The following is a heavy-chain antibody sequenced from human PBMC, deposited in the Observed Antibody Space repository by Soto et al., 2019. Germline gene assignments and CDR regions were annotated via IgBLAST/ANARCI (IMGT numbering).Heavy chain of an antibody. Sequence: QVQLVESGGGAVQPGRSLRISCAASGFTFSSYGMHWVRQAPGKGLEWVAVISYDGSTKYYADSVKGRFTISRDNSKNTLYLKMNSLIPEDTALYYCAKGYQSIVLVPPGIDYWGQGTLVTVTS. D-gene: IGHD2-2*01. V-gene: IGHV3-30*18. CDR3: AKGYQSIVLVPPGIDY. J-gene: IGHJ4*02. CDR1: GFTFSSYG. CDR2: ISYDGSTK.